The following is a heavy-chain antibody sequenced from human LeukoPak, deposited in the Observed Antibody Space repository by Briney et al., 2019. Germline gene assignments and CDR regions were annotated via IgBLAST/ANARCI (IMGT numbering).Heavy chain of an antibody. CDR2: IYTSGST. V-gene: IGHV4-61*02. CDR1: GGSISSGSYY. J-gene: IGHJ4*02. D-gene: IGHD2-2*01. CDR3: AGTPIVVVPAAIGDY. Sequence: PSETLSLTCTASGGSISSGSYYWSWIRQPAGKGLEWIGRIYTSGSTNYNPSLKSRVTISVDTSKNQFSLKLSSVTAADTAVYYCAGTPIVVVPAAIGDYWGQGTLVTVSS.